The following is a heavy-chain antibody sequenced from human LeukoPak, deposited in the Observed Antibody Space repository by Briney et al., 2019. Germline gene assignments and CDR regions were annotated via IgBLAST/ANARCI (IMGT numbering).Heavy chain of an antibody. CDR1: GGTFSSYA. D-gene: IGHD6-6*01. CDR2: ISGYNGNT. J-gene: IGHJ4*02. CDR3: ARRTYSSSSSIFDY. V-gene: IGHV1-18*01. Sequence: ASVKVPCKASGGTFSSYAISWVRQAPGQGLEWMAWISGYNGNTNYAQKLQGRVTMTTDTSTSTASMELRSLRSDDTAVYYCARRTYSSSSSIFDYWGQGTLVTVSS.